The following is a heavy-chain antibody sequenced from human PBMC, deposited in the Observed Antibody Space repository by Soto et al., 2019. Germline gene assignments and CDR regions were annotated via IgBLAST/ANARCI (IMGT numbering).Heavy chain of an antibody. CDR2: IIPIFGTA. CDR1: GGTFSSYA. D-gene: IGHD2-15*01. J-gene: IGHJ6*02. CDR3: ARGKAGCSGGSCYSGYYYGMDV. Sequence: GASVKVSCKASGGTFSSYAISWVRQAPGQGLEWMGGIIPIFGTANYAQKFQGRVTITADESTSTAYMELSSLRSEDTAVYYCARGKAGCSGGSCYSGYYYGMDVWGQGTTVTVS. V-gene: IGHV1-69*13.